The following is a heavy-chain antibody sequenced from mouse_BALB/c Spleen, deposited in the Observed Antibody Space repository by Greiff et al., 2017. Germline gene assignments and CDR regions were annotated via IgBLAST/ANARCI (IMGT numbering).Heavy chain of an antibody. CDR2: IWAGGST. Sequence: VQRVESGPGLVAPSQSLSITCTVSGFSLTSYGVHWVRQPPGKGLEWLGVIWAGGSTNYNSALMSRLSISKDNSKSQVFLKMNSLQTDDTAMYYCALYYGSSYYYAMDYWGQGTSVTVSS. D-gene: IGHD1-1*01. V-gene: IGHV2-9*02. CDR1: GFSLTSYG. CDR3: ALYYGSSYYYAMDY. J-gene: IGHJ4*01.